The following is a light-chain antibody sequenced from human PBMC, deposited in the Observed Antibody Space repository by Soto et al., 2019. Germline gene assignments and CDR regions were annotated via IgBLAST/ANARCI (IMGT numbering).Light chain of an antibody. J-gene: IGKJ1*01. Sequence: EIVLTQSPGTLSLSPGERATISCRASQRVSSRYFAWFQQRPGQVPRLLIFGSSSRAPGIPDRFSGSGSGTDFTLTISRLEPEDFGLYYCQQYYHSPRTIGQGSKVEIK. CDR1: QRVSSRY. V-gene: IGKV3-20*01. CDR2: GSS. CDR3: QQYYHSPRT.